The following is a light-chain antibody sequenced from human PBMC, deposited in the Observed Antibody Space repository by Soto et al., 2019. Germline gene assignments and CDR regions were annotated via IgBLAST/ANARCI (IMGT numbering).Light chain of an antibody. Sequence: DIQMTQSPSSLSASVGDRVTITCQASQNISNYLNWYQQKPGQAPKLLIYDASNLETGVPSRFSGSGSGTDFTFTISSLQPEDIATYYCQQYDTLLTFGGGTKVEIK. V-gene: IGKV1-33*01. J-gene: IGKJ4*01. CDR2: DAS. CDR3: QQYDTLLT. CDR1: QNISNY.